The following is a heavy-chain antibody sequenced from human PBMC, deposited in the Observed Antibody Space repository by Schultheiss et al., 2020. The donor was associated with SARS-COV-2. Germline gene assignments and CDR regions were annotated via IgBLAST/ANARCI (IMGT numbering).Heavy chain of an antibody. J-gene: IGHJ5*02. CDR1: GYTFTSYG. CDR2: IIPIFGTA. Sequence: SVKVSCKASGYTFTSYGISWVRQAPGQGLEWMGGIIPIFGTANYAQKFQGRVTITADKFTSTAYMELRSLRSDDTAVYYCARATYYYDSSGWSWFDPWGQGTQVTVSS. CDR3: ARATYYYDSSGWSWFDP. D-gene: IGHD3-22*01. V-gene: IGHV1-69*06.